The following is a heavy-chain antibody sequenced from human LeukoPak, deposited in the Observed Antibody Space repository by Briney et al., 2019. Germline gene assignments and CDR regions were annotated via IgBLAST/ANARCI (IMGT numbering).Heavy chain of an antibody. Sequence: ASVKLSCQASGYTFTSYGIAWVRQAPGQGLEWMGWNSAYNGNTNYAENLQGRVTMTTDTSTSTAYMELRSLRSDDTAVYYCARVVITTSKHDALDIWGQGTMVTVSS. V-gene: IGHV1-18*01. CDR2: NSAYNGNT. CDR1: GYTFTSYG. J-gene: IGHJ3*02. CDR3: ARVVITTSKHDALDI. D-gene: IGHD3-22*01.